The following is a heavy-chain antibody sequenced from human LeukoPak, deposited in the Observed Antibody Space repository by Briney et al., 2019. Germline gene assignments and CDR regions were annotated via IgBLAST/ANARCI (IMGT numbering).Heavy chain of an antibody. D-gene: IGHD3-9*01. Sequence: RGSLGLSCAASGFTFSSYAMSWVRQAPGKGLEWVPAISGSGGSTYYADSVKGRSTISRDNSKNTLYLQMNSLRAEDTAVYYCAKGGYYDILTGYVDYWGQGTLVTVSS. V-gene: IGHV3-23*01. CDR1: GFTFSSYA. J-gene: IGHJ4*02. CDR3: AKGGYYDILTGYVDY. CDR2: ISGSGGST.